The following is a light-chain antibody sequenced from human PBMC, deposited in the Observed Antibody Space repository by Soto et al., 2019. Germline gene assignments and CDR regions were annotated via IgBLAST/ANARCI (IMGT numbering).Light chain of an antibody. CDR3: CSYTSSSTPVV. CDR2: DVS. CDR1: SSDVGGYNY. Sequence: QSALTQPASVSGSPGQSITISCTGTSSDVGGYNYVSWYQQHPGKAPKLMIYDVSNRPSGVSNRFSGSKSGNTASLTISGLQAEDEADYYCCSYTSSSTPVVFGGGIKLTVL. J-gene: IGLJ2*01. V-gene: IGLV2-14*03.